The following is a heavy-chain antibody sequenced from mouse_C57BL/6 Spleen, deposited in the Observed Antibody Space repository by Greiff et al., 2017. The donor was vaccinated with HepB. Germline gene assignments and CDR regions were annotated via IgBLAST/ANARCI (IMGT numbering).Heavy chain of an antibody. Sequence: QVQLKQSGPELVKPGASVKISCKASGYAFSSSWMNWVKQRPGKGLEWIGRIYPGDGDTNYNGKFKGKATLTADKSSSTAYMQLSSLTSEDSAVYFCASSYYYGSSYEDYWGQGTTLTVSS. V-gene: IGHV1-82*01. CDR1: GYAFSSSW. J-gene: IGHJ2*01. CDR3: ASSYYYGSSYEDY. D-gene: IGHD1-1*01. CDR2: IYPGDGDT.